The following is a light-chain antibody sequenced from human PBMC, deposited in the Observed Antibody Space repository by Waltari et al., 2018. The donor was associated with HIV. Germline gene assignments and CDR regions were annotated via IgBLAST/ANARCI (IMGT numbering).Light chain of an antibody. CDR2: EVS. J-gene: IGLJ1*01. Sequence: QSALTQSASVSGSPGQSITISCTGTSRDVGSYNLVSWYQQHPGKAPKLMIYEVSKRPSGVSNRFSGSKSGNTASLTISGLQAEDEADYYCCSYAGSSPHVFGTGTKVTVL. CDR3: CSYAGSSPHV. V-gene: IGLV2-23*02. CDR1: SRDVGSYNL.